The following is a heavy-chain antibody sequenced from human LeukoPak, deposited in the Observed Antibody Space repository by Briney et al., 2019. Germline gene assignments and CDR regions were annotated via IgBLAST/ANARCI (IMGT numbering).Heavy chain of an antibody. CDR2: INPSGGST. Sequence: ASVKVSCKASGYTFTSYYMHWVRQAPGQGLEWMGIINPSGGSTSYAQKFQGRVTMTRDTSTSTVYMELSSLRSEDTAVYYCARGGIAVGGTGPSPYYFDYWGQGTLVTVSS. V-gene: IGHV1-46*01. CDR3: ARGGIAVGGTGPSPYYFDY. J-gene: IGHJ4*02. D-gene: IGHD6-19*01. CDR1: GYTFTSYY.